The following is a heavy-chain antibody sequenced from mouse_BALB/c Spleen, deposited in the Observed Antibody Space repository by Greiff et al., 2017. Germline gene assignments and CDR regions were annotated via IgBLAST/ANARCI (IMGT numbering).Heavy chain of an antibody. J-gene: IGHJ4*01. V-gene: IGHV1-14*01. Sequence: EVKLQESGPELVKPGASVKMSCKASGYTFTSYVMHWVKQKPGQGLEWIGYINPYNDGTKYNEKFKGKATLTSDKSSSTAYMELSSLTSEDSAVYYGARGDYDASYYAMDYWGQGTSVTVSS. D-gene: IGHD2-4*01. CDR1: GYTFTSYV. CDR2: INPYNDGT. CDR3: ARGDYDASYYAMDY.